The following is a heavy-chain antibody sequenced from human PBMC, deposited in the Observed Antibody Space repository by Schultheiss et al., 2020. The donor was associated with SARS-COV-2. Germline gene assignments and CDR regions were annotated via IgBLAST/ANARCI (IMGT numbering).Heavy chain of an antibody. CDR2: ISGSGGTT. D-gene: IGHD6-19*01. J-gene: IGHJ4*02. V-gene: IGHV3-23*01. CDR1: VFTFSNYA. CDR3: AKSFGGWYNWDY. Sequence: GSLRLSCAASVFTFSNYAMHWVRQAPGKGLEWVSAISGSGGTTYYADSVKGRFTISRDSSKNTLYLQMTSLRAEDTAVYYCAKSFGGWYNWDYWGQGSLVTVSS.